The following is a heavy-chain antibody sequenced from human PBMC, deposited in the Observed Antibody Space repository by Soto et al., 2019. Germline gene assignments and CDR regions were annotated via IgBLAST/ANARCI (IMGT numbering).Heavy chain of an antibody. V-gene: IGHV3-33*01. J-gene: IGHJ4*02. CDR1: GFTFSSYG. Sequence: QVQLVESGGGVVQPGRSLRLSCAASGFTFSSYGMHWVRQAPGKGLEWVAVIWYDGSNKYYADSVKGRFTISRDNSKNTLYLQMNSLRADDTAVYYCARDLGPDYYDSSGFEYWGQGTLVTVSS. D-gene: IGHD3-22*01. CDR2: IWYDGSNK. CDR3: ARDLGPDYYDSSGFEY.